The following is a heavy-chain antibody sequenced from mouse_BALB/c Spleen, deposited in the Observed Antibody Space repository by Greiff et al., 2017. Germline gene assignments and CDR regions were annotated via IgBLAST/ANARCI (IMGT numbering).Heavy chain of an antibody. CDR1: GFTFSDYN. CDR2: IDHGGGST. Sequence: EVQLMESGAGLVQPGASVKLSCAASGFTFSDYNMPWVRQSPEKSLEWVGYIDHGGGSTYYPPTVKGRVTISTDTASNTLYLQMSSLTSEDTAVYYCERDGGYWAMDYWGQGTSGTVSS. D-gene: IGHD1-1*01. CDR3: ERDGGYWAMDY. J-gene: IGHJ4*01. V-gene: IGHV5-12-2*01.